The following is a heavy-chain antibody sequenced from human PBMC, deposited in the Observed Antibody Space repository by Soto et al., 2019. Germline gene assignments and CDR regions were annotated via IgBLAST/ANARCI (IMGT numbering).Heavy chain of an antibody. D-gene: IGHD4-17*01. CDR3: ARALYPHDYCEYEVGRNYYYSVMAV. CDR2: IYYSGGT. J-gene: IGHJ6*01. CDR1: GGYISSYC. Sequence: PLLPKPLTYTVSGGYISSYCWRWILQHQRKGLEWIGHIYYSGGTNYNPSLKSRVTISVDTSKNQSSLKLSSVPAADTAVYYCARALYPHDYCEYEVGRNYYYSVMAVWGQGTTVTVSS. V-gene: IGHV4-59*08.